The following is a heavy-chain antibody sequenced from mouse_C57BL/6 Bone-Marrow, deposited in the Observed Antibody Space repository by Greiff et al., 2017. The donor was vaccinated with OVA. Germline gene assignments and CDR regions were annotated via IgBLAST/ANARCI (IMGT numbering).Heavy chain of an antibody. D-gene: IGHD1-1*01. Sequence: EVKLVESGPGLVKPSQSLSLTCSVTGYSITSGYYWNWIRQFPGNKLEWMGYISYDGSNNYNPSLKNRISITRDTSKNQFFLKLNSVTTEDTATYYCAVFTTVVANYAMDYWGQGTSVTVSS. J-gene: IGHJ4*01. CDR1: GYSITSGYY. CDR3: AVFTTVVANYAMDY. V-gene: IGHV3-6*01. CDR2: ISYDGSN.